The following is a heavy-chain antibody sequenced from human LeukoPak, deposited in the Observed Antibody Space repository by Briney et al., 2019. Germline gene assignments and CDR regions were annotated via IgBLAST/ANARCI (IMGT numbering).Heavy chain of an antibody. V-gene: IGHV3-11*01. Sequence: GGSLRLSCAASGFTFSDYYMSWIRQAPGKGLEWVSYISSSGSTIYYADSVKGRFTISRDNAKNSLYLQMNSLRAEDTAVYYCASLGATTAPPPWAPDWGQGTLVTVSS. CDR3: ASLGATTAPPPWAPD. J-gene: IGHJ4*02. D-gene: IGHD1-26*01. CDR1: GFTFSDYY. CDR2: ISSSGSTI.